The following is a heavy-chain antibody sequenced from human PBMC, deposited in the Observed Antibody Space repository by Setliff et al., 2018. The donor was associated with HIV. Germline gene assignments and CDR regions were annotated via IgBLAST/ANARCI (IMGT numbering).Heavy chain of an antibody. Sequence: ASVKVSCKASGYTFTGYHIHWVRQAPGQGLEWMGWINPNIGGTNSAQKFQGRVTMTRDTSISTAYMELSSLRSEDTAVYYCARPVGAMGFDPWGQGTLVTVSS. CDR1: GYTFTGYH. CDR2: INPNIGGT. J-gene: IGHJ5*02. CDR3: ARPVGAMGFDP. D-gene: IGHD1-26*01. V-gene: IGHV1-2*02.